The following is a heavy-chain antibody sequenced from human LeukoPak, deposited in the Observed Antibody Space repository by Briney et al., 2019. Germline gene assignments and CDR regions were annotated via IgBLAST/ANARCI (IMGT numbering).Heavy chain of an antibody. CDR1: GYTFTSYG. V-gene: IGHV1-18*01. CDR2: ISAYNGNT. D-gene: IGHD3-9*01. CDR3: ARGALRYFDWLPRIYYYYYGMDV. Sequence: ASVKVSCKASGYTFTSYGISWVRQAPGQGLEWMGWISAYNGNTNYAQKLQGRVTMTTDTSTSTAYMELRSLRSEDTAVYYCARGALRYFDWLPRIYYYYYGMDVWGQGTTVTVSS. J-gene: IGHJ6*02.